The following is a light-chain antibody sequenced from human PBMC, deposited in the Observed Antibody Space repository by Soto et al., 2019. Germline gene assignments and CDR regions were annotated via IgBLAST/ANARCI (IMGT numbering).Light chain of an antibody. V-gene: IGKV1-39*01. J-gene: IGKJ1*01. Sequence: DIQLTQSPSSLSASVGDRVTITCRASQSFSNYLNWYQQNPGKAPKLLIYAASNLQSGVPSRFSGSGSGTDFTLTISSLQPEDFGTYYCQQYNSYRKFGQGTKVEIK. CDR2: AAS. CDR1: QSFSNY. CDR3: QQYNSYRK.